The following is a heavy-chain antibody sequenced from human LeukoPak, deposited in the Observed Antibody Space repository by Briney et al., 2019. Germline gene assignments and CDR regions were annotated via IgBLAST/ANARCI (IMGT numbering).Heavy chain of an antibody. CDR1: GGYINNENYF. V-gene: IGHV4-31*03. D-gene: IGHD2-15*01. CDR2: IYYRGTT. Sequence: SETLSLTCTVSGGYINNENYFWTWIRQHPGKGLEWIGYIYYRGTTYYNPSLDSRVTISVDTSENQFSLTLSSVTAADTAVYYCARAVGSDCSGGSCYWIYGLDVWGQGTTVIVSS. CDR3: ARAVGSDCSGGSCYWIYGLDV. J-gene: IGHJ6*02.